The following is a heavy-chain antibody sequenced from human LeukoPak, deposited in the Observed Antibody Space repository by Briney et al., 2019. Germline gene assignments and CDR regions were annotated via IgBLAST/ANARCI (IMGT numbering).Heavy chain of an antibody. D-gene: IGHD3-10*01. J-gene: IGHJ4*02. CDR2: IRSKAYGGTT. Sequence: PGRSLRLSCTASGFTFGDYGMSWVRQAPGKGLEWVGFIRSKAYGGTTEYAASVKGRFTISRDDSKTIAYLQMNSLRAEDTAVYYCAKDRSYYGSGSYPPDYFDYWGQGTLVTVSS. CDR3: AKDRSYYGSGSYPPDYFDY. V-gene: IGHV3-49*04. CDR1: GFTFGDYG.